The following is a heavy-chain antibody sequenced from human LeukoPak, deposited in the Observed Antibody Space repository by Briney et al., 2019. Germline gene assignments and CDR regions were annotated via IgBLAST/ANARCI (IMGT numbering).Heavy chain of an antibody. CDR2: ISGSGGST. CDR3: AKVDWVVAARLFDY. CDR1: GFTFSSYA. V-gene: IGHV3-23*01. J-gene: IGHJ4*02. Sequence: PGGCLRLSCAASGFTFSSYAMSWVRRAPGKGLEWGSAISGSGGSTYYADSVKGRLTISRDNSKNTLYLQMNSLRAEDTAVYYCAKVDWVVAARLFDYWGQGTLVTVSS. D-gene: IGHD2-15*01.